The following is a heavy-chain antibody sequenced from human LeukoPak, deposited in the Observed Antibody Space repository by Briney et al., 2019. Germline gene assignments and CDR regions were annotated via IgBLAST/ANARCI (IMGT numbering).Heavy chain of an antibody. CDR2: IIPILGIA. J-gene: IGHJ6*02. CDR3: ARALRKYYDILTAPYGMDV. D-gene: IGHD3-9*01. Sequence: EASVKVSCKASGGTFSSYAISWVRQAPGQGLEWMGRIIPILGIANYAQKFQGRVTITADKSTSTAYMELSSLRSEDTAVYYCARALRKYYDILTAPYGMDVWGQGTTVTVSS. V-gene: IGHV1-69*04. CDR1: GGTFSSYA.